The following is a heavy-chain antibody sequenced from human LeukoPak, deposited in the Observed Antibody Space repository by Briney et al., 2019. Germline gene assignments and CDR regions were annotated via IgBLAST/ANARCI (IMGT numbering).Heavy chain of an antibody. CDR3: ARESGFGELFPDAFDI. CDR2: IKSKTDGGTT. J-gene: IGHJ3*02. Sequence: GGSLRLSCAASGFTFSNAWMSWVRQAPGKGLEWVGRIKSKTDGGTTDYAAPVKGRFTISRDDSKNTLYLQMNSLKTEDTAVYYCARESGFGELFPDAFDIWGQGTVVTVSS. D-gene: IGHD3-10*01. V-gene: IGHV3-15*01. CDR1: GFTFSNAW.